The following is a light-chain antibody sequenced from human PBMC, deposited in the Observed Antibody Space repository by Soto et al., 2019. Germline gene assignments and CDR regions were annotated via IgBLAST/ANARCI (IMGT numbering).Light chain of an antibody. V-gene: IGKV3-20*01. Sequence: EVVLTQSPGTLSLSPGERATLSCRASQSVSNNYFAWYQQKPGQAPGLLIFGSSDRATGIPDRFSGSGSGTDFTLTISRLEPEDFAVYYYQQYGSSPPYTFGQGTKLEIK. J-gene: IGKJ2*01. CDR1: QSVSNNY. CDR3: QQYGSSPPYT. CDR2: GSS.